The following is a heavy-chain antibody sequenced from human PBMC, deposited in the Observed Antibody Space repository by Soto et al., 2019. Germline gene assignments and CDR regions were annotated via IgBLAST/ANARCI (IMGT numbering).Heavy chain of an antibody. CDR1: GFTFSSYG. CDR2: ISYDGSNK. D-gene: IGHD2-2*02. CDR3: AFPTYTYYYYYGMDV. J-gene: IGHJ6*02. Sequence: GGSLRLSCAASGFTFSSYGMHWVRQAPGKGLEWVAVISYDGSNKYYADSVKGRFTISRDNSKNTLYLQMNSLRAEDTAVYYCAFPTYTYYYYYGMDVWGQGTTVTVSS. V-gene: IGHV3-30*03.